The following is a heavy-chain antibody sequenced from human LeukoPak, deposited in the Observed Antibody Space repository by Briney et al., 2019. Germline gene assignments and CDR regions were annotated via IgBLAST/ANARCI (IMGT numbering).Heavy chain of an antibody. D-gene: IGHD2-2*01. CDR1: GGSSSGYY. CDR3: ARYRTYCSSTSCYLYYFDY. Sequence: SETLSLTCAVYGGSSSGYYWSWIRQPPGKGLEWIGEINHSGSTNYNPSLKSRVTISVDTSKNQFSLKLSSVTAADTAVYYCARYRTYCSSTSCYLYYFDYWGQGTLVTVSS. CDR2: INHSGST. V-gene: IGHV4-34*01. J-gene: IGHJ4*02.